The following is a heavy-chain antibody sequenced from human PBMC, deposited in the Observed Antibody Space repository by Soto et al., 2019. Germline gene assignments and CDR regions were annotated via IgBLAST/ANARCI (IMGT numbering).Heavy chain of an antibody. Sequence: QVQLGQSGAEVKKLGASVKVSCKASGYTFTSFGISWVRQAPGQGLEWMGWISAYNGNTNYAENLQRRVTMTTDSATSTAYMELRSLGSDDAAVYYCARDHRGATDAFDIWGQRPMVTVSS. D-gene: IGHD2-15*01. V-gene: IGHV1-18*01. CDR1: GYTFTSFG. J-gene: IGHJ3*02. CDR3: ARDHRGATDAFDI. CDR2: ISAYNGNT.